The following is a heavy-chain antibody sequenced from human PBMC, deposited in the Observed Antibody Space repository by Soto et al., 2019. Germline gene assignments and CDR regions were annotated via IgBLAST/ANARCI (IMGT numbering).Heavy chain of an antibody. CDR2: INARNGNK. CDR3: ARDGSGSYSPRQRYYGMDV. CDR1: GYTFTSYA. V-gene: IGHV1-3*01. J-gene: IGHJ6*02. Sequence: GASVKVSCKASGYTFTSYAMHWVRQAPGQRLEWMRWINARNGNKKYSQKFQCRVTIIRDTSASTAYKKRSRLSQEDRALYYCARDGSGSYSPRQRYYGMDVWCQRISVTVSS. D-gene: IGHD1-26*01.